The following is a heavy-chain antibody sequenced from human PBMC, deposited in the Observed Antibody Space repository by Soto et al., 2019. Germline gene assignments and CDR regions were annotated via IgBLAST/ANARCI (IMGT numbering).Heavy chain of an antibody. CDR2: IWYDGSNK. Sequence: GGSLRLSCAASGFTFSSYGMHWVRQAPGKGLEWVAVIWYDGSNKYYADSVKGRFTISRDNSKNTLYLQMNSLRAEDTAVYYCARDATKSTRPTKYIQHWGQGTLVTVSS. CDR3: ARDATKSTRPTKYIQH. D-gene: IGHD1-1*01. J-gene: IGHJ1*01. V-gene: IGHV3-33*01. CDR1: GFTFSSYG.